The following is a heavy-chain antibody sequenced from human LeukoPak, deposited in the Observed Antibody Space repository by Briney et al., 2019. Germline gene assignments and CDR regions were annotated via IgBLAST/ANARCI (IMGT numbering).Heavy chain of an antibody. V-gene: IGHV3-21*04. D-gene: IGHD5-24*01. CDR3: ARAENEMAKISAGDY. Sequence: PGGSLRLSCAASGFTFSSYSMNWVRQAPGKGLEWVACISSSSSGIYYADSVKGRFTISRDNATNSMYLQMNSLRAEDTAVSYCARAENEMAKISAGDYWGQGTMVTVSS. CDR2: ISSSSSGI. CDR1: GFTFSSYS. J-gene: IGHJ4*01.